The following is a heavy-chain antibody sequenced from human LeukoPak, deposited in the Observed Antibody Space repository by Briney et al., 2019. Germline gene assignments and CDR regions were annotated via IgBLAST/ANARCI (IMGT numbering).Heavy chain of an antibody. D-gene: IGHD3-22*01. Sequence: PSETLSLTCTVSGGSISSSSYYWGWIRQPPGKGLEWIGSIYYSGSTYYNPSLKSRVTISVDTSKNQFSLKLSSVTAADTAVYYCARRRTHPSYGSGYYYEVRYFDLWGRGTLVTVSS. V-gene: IGHV4-39*07. CDR3: ARRRTHPSYGSGYYYEVRYFDL. J-gene: IGHJ2*01. CDR2: IYYSGST. CDR1: GGSISSSSYY.